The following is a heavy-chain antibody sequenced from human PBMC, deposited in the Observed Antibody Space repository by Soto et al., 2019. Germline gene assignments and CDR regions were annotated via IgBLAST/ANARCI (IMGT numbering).Heavy chain of an antibody. D-gene: IGHD3-10*01. CDR2: ISSSSQNS. J-gene: IGHJ6*03. CDR1: EFTFSTYA. V-gene: IGHV3-48*01. CDR3: ARDQSRGQVFYYYMDV. Sequence: EVQLVESGGGLVQPGGSLRLSCAASEFTFSTYAMNWVRQAPGKGLAWVSYISSSSQNSRYADSVKGRFTISRDNAKNSLYLQMNSLRAEDTAVYYCARDQSRGQVFYYYMDVWGKGTTVTVSS.